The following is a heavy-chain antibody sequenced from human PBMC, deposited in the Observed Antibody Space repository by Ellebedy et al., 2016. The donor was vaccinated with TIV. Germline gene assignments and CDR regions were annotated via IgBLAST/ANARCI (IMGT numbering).Heavy chain of an antibody. D-gene: IGHD3-16*01. CDR2: IIPIFGTA. CDR1: GGTFSSYA. J-gene: IGHJ6*02. CDR3: ARFLVGGVTYYYYGMDV. Sequence: ASVKVSXXASGGTFSSYAISWVRQAPGQGLEWMGGIIPIFGTANYAQKFQGRVTITADKSTSTAYMELSSLRSEDTAVYYCARFLVGGVTYYYYGMDVWGQGTTVTVSS. V-gene: IGHV1-69*06.